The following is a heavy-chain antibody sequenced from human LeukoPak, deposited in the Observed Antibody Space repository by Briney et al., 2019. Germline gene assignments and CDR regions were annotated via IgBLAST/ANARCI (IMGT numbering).Heavy chain of an antibody. CDR3: ARNHRRYDFWSGYSGDNRFDP. CDR1: GGSFSGYY. D-gene: IGHD3-3*01. Sequence: SETLSLTCAVYGGSFSGYYWSWIRQPPGKGLEWIGEINHSGSTNYNPSLKSRVTISVDTSKNQFSLKLSSVTAADTAVYYCARNHRRYDFWSGYSGDNRFDPWGQGTLVTVSS. J-gene: IGHJ5*02. CDR2: INHSGST. V-gene: IGHV4-34*01.